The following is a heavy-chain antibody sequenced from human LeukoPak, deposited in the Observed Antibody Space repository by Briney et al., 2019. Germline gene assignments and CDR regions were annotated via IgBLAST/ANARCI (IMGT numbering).Heavy chain of an antibody. CDR2: IYHNGDT. Sequence: PSETLSLTCAVSVDSISSAYYWGWIRQPPGKGLEWIGSIYHNGDTYYSPSLKSRVTMSVDTSKNQFSLMLSSVTAADTAIYYCARHRSRWFAPVQHWGQGTLVTVPS. V-gene: IGHV4-38-2*01. J-gene: IGHJ1*01. CDR1: VDSISSAYY. D-gene: IGHD6-19*01. CDR3: ARHRSRWFAPVQH.